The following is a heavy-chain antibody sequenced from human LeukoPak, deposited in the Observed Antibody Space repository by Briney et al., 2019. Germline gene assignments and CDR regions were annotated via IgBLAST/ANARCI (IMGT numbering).Heavy chain of an antibody. Sequence: SETLSLTCSVSGGSISSYAWSWIRQSAGKGLEWIGRIYTTGSTNYNPSLKSRVTISVDKSKNQFSLRLNSVTAADTAVYYCASPVEYIWGQGTLVTVSS. V-gene: IGHV4-4*07. CDR2: IYTTGST. D-gene: IGHD6-6*01. CDR1: GGSISSYA. J-gene: IGHJ4*02. CDR3: ASPVEYI.